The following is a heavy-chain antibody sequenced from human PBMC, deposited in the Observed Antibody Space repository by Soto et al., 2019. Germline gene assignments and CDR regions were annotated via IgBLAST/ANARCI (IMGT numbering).Heavy chain of an antibody. CDR3: AKSPFRPLWFEDSGGLDHFDY. V-gene: IGHV3-23*01. D-gene: IGHD3-10*01. CDR1: GFTFSSYA. Sequence: GGSLRLSCAASGFTFSSYAMSWVRQAPGKGLEWVSAISGSGGSTYYADSVKGRFTISRDNSKNTLYLQMNSLRAEDTAVYYCAKSPFRPLWFEDSGGLDHFDYWGQGTLVTVSS. CDR2: ISGSGGST. J-gene: IGHJ4*02.